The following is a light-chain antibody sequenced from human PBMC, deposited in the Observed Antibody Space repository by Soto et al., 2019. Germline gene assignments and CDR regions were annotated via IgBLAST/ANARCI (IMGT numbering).Light chain of an antibody. V-gene: IGLV2-14*03. CDR2: DVT. CDR1: SNDVGHYDY. J-gene: IGLJ1*01. Sequence: QSVLTQPASVSGSPGQSITISCTGTSNDVGHYDYVSWYQQHPGKAPKLLIHDVTDRPSGVSNRFSGSKSGNTASLTISGLQAEDEADYYCSSYTSSSTLYVFGTGTKVTVL. CDR3: SSYTSSSTLYV.